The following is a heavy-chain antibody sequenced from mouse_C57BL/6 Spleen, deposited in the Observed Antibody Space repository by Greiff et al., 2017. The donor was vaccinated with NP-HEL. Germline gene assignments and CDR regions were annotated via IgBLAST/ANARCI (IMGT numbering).Heavy chain of an antibody. D-gene: IGHD1-1*01. V-gene: IGHV5-9*01. CDR1: GFTFSSYT. CDR2: ISGGGGNI. CDR3: ASATVVAFYWYFDV. J-gene: IGHJ1*03. Sequence: EVKLQESGGGLVKPGGSLKLSCAASGFTFSSYTMSWVRQTPEKRLEWVATISGGGGNIYYPDSVKGRFPILRDNAKNTLYLQMSSLRAEDTALYYCASATVVAFYWYFDVWGTGTTVTVSS.